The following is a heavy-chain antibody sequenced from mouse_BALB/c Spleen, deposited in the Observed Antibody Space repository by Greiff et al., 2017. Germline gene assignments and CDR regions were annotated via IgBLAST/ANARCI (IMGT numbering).Heavy chain of an antibody. V-gene: IGHV1-15*01. CDR2: IDPETGGT. D-gene: IGHD2-3*01. J-gene: IGHJ4*01. CDR1: GYTFTDYE. CDR3: TRFYDGYFHAMDY. Sequence: VQLQQSGAELVRPGASVTLSCKASGYTFTDYEMHWVKQTPVHGLEWIGAIDPETGGTAYNQKFKGKATLTADKSSSTAYMELRSLTSEDSAVYYCTRFYDGYFHAMDYWGQGTSVTVSS.